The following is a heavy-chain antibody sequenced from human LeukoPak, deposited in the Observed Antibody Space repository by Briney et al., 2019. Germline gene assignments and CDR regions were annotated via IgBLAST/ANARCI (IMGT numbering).Heavy chain of an antibody. V-gene: IGHV3-15*01. CDR2: IKSKTDGGTT. Sequence: GGSLRLSCAASGFTFSNAWMSWGRQAPGKGLEWVGRIKSKTDGGTTDYAAPVKGRFTISRDDSKNTLYLQMNSLKTEDTAVYYCTTDLDYDILAGADFDYWGQGTLVTVSS. J-gene: IGHJ4*02. D-gene: IGHD3-9*01. CDR1: GFTFSNAW. CDR3: TTDLDYDILAGADFDY.